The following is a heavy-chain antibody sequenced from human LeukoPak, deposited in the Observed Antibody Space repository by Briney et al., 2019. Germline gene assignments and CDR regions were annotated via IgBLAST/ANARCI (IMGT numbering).Heavy chain of an antibody. Sequence: GGSLRLSCAASGFTFSSYAMHWVRQAPGKGLVWVSRINSDGSYTSYADSVKGRFTTSRDNAKNTLYLQMNSLRAEDTAVYYCARGPSGYINYWGQGTLVTVSS. CDR3: ARGPSGYINY. CDR1: GFTFSSYA. CDR2: INSDGSYT. D-gene: IGHD5-12*01. J-gene: IGHJ4*02. V-gene: IGHV3-74*01.